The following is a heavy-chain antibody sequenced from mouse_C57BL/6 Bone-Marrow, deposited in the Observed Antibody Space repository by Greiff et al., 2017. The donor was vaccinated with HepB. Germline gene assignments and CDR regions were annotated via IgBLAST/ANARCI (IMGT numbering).Heavy chain of an antibody. CDR2: IDPSDSYT. CDR1: GYTFTSYW. V-gene: IGHV1-69*01. J-gene: IGHJ3*01. CDR3: ARDRFAY. Sequence: VQLQQPGAELVMPGASVKLSCKASGYTFTSYWMHWVKQRPGQGLEWIGEIDPSDSYTNYNQKFKGKSTLTVDKSSSTAYMQLSSLTSEDSAVYYCARDRFAYWGQGTLVTVSA.